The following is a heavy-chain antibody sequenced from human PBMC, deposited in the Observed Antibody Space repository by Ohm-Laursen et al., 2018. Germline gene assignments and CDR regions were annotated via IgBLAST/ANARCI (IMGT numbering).Heavy chain of an antibody. CDR1: GGSISDYY. V-gene: IGHV4-59*01. Sequence: SDTLSLTCTVSGGSISDYYWSWIRQPPGKGLEWIGYIYYSGSTKYNPSLKSRVSISVDTSKNQFSLKLSSVTAADTAVYYCARDRVEMATTDAFDIWGQGTMVTVSS. J-gene: IGHJ3*02. D-gene: IGHD5-24*01. CDR3: ARDRVEMATTDAFDI. CDR2: IYYSGST.